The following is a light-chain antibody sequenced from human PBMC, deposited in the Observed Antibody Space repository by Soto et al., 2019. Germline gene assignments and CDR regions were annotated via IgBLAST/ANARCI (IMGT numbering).Light chain of an antibody. Sequence: QSALTQPASVSGSPGQSITISCTGTSSDVGGYNFVSWYQQHPGKAPKLMIFEVSHRPSGVSIRFSASKSGNTASLTISGLQAEDEADYYCSSYTSSSTLVFGTGTKVTV. J-gene: IGLJ1*01. V-gene: IGLV2-14*01. CDR3: SSYTSSSTLV. CDR1: SSDVGGYNF. CDR2: EVS.